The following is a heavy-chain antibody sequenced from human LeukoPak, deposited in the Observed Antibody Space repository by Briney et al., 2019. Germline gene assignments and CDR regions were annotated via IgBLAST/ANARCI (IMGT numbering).Heavy chain of an antibody. J-gene: IGHJ4*02. CDR1: GFTFSSYS. Sequence: QPGGSLRLSCVAAGFTFSSYSMNWVRQAPGKGLEWVSYISSSSSTIYYADPVKGRFTISRDNAKNSLYLQMNSLRDEDTDVYYYDRATNYASGLMRFLDYWGQGTLVTVSS. D-gene: IGHD3-10*01. CDR3: DRATNYASGLMRFLDY. V-gene: IGHV3-48*02. CDR2: ISSSSSTI.